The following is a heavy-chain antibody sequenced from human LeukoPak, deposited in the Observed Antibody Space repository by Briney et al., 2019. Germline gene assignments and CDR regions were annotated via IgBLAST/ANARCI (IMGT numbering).Heavy chain of an antibody. Sequence: ASVKVSCKASGYTFTSYAMHWVRQAPGQRLEWMGWINAGNGNTKYSQKFQGRVTITRDTSASTAYMELSSLRSEDTAVYYCARDPAVPTRIFGVVINFDYWSQGTLVTVPS. CDR2: INAGNGNT. D-gene: IGHD3-3*01. CDR1: GYTFTSYA. V-gene: IGHV1-3*01. J-gene: IGHJ4*02. CDR3: ARDPAVPTRIFGVVINFDY.